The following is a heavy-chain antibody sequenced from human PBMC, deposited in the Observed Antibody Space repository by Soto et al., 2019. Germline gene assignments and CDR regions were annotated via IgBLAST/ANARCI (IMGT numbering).Heavy chain of an antibody. Sequence: QAQLVQSGAEVKEPGASVKVSCKASGYTFTNYDISWVRQATGQGLEWMRWMNPNIANTGYAQKFQGRVSMTMDTSINTAYMELSSLRSEDTAIYYCARMATSWTLSGFDPWGQGTLVTVSS. V-gene: IGHV1-8*01. CDR1: GYTFTNYD. CDR3: ARMATSWTLSGFDP. J-gene: IGHJ5*02. D-gene: IGHD3-3*01. CDR2: MNPNIANT.